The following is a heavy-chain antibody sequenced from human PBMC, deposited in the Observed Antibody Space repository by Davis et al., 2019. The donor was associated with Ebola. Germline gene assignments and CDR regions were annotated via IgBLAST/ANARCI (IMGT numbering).Heavy chain of an antibody. Sequence: ASVKVSCKASGYTFTSYYMHWVRQAPGQGLEWMGIINPSGGSTSYAQKFQGWVTMTRDTSISTAYMELSRLRSDDTAVYYCAREGADVDFWSGYHGMDVWGQGTTVTVSS. D-gene: IGHD3-3*01. CDR3: AREGADVDFWSGYHGMDV. J-gene: IGHJ6*02. CDR1: GYTFTSYY. V-gene: IGHV1-46*01. CDR2: INPSGGST.